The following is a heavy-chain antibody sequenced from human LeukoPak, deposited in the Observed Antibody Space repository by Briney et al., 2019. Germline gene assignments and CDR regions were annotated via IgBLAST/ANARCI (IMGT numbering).Heavy chain of an antibody. V-gene: IGHV6-1*01. J-gene: IGHJ6*02. Sequence: SQTLSLTCAISGDSVSTTTSIWNSSMQSPSRGLEWLARTHYRSKWNYDYADSVKSRITIIPDTSENQFSLQLQFVTTEDSAVYYCARRRHANNGVDVWGQGTTVTVSS. CDR1: GDSVSTTTSI. CDR3: ARRRHANNGVDV. CDR2: THYRSKWNY.